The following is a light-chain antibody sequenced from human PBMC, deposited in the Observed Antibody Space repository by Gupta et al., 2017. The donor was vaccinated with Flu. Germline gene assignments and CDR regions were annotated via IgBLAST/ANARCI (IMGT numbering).Light chain of an antibody. V-gene: IGKV3-15*01. Sequence: PGTVSVSQGERATLSCRASQSVSSKVAWYQHKRGQAPRLLIYGASTRASGIPARFSGSGSGTEFTLTISSLQAEDFAVDHGQKDNEWPLSFGGGTKVEIK. CDR1: QSVSSK. CDR2: GAS. CDR3: QKDNEWPLS. J-gene: IGKJ4*01.